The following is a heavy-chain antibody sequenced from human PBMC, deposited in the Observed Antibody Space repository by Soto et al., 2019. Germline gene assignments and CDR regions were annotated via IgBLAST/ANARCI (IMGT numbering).Heavy chain of an antibody. CDR1: GFTFSSYA. D-gene: IGHD3-3*01. J-gene: IGHJ4*02. CDR2: ISGSGGST. V-gene: IGHV3-23*01. Sequence: GESLKISCAASGFTFSSYAMSWVRQAPGKGLAWVSAISGSGGSTYYADSVEGRFTISRDNFRNTLYLQMNSLRAEDTAVYYCAYDFWSGHYSPNFDYWGQGTLVTVSS. CDR3: AYDFWSGHYSPNFDY.